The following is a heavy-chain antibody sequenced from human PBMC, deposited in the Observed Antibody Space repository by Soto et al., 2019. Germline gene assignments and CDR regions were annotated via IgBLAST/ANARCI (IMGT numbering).Heavy chain of an antibody. CDR2: IYYSGST. CDR1: GGSISSYY. Sequence: SETLSLTCTVSGGSISSYYWSWIRQPPGKGLEWIGYIYYSGSTNYNPSLKSRVTISVDTSKNQFSLKLSSVTAADTAVYYCATTVVTAKKAPYYFDYWGQGTLVTVSS. CDR3: ATTVVTAKKAPYYFDY. J-gene: IGHJ4*02. V-gene: IGHV4-59*01. D-gene: IGHD2-21*02.